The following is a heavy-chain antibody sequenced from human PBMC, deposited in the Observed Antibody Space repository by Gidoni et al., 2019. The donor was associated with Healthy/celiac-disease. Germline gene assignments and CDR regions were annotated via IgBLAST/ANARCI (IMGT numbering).Heavy chain of an antibody. V-gene: IGHV3-21*01. CDR2: INSISSYI. J-gene: IGHJ4*02. Sequence: EVQLVESGGGLVKPGGSRRLSWAASGFTFSTYTMNWVRQAPGKGLEWVSSINSISSYIYYADSVKGRFTISRDNAKNSLFLQMNSLRAEDTAIYYCARAVGGSFDYWGQGTLVTVSS. CDR1: GFTFSTYT. D-gene: IGHD2-15*01. CDR3: ARAVGGSFDY.